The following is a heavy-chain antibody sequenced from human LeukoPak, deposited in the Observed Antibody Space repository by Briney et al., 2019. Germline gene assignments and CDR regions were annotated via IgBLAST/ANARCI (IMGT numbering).Heavy chain of an antibody. V-gene: IGHV3-48*04. J-gene: IGHJ4*02. CDR3: ATGSGVLDY. Sequence: GGSLRLSCAASGFTFSSYSMNWVRQAPGKGLEWVSYISSSSSTIYYADSVKGRFTISRDNAKNSLYLQMNSLRAEDTAVYYCATGSGVLDYWGQGTLVTVSS. CDR2: ISSSSSTI. D-gene: IGHD6-19*01. CDR1: GFTFSSYS.